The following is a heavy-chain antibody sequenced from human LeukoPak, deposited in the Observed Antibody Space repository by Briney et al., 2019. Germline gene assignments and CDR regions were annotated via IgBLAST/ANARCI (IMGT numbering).Heavy chain of an antibody. V-gene: IGHV4-59*01. CDR1: GGSISSYY. CDR3: AREGGSYYGSGSYYDY. CDR2: IYYSGST. D-gene: IGHD3-10*01. J-gene: IGHJ4*02. Sequence: SETLSLTCTVSGGSISSYYWSWIRQPPGKGLEWIGYIYYSGSTNYNPSLKSRVTISVDTSKNQFSLKLSSVTAADTAVYYCAREGGSYYGSGSYYDYWGQGTLVTVSS.